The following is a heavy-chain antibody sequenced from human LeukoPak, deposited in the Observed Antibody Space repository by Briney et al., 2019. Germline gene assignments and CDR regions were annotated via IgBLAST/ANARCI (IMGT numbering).Heavy chain of an antibody. V-gene: IGHV3-7*01. Sequence: GGSLRLSCAASGFTFSNYWMSWVRQAPGKGLEWVANINPDGSEKYSVDSVTGRFTISRDNAENTMFLQMNSLRAEDSAIYYCARDLAAWDVWGKGTTVTVSS. CDR2: INPDGSEK. CDR1: GFTFSNYW. CDR3: ARDLAAWDV. J-gene: IGHJ6*04.